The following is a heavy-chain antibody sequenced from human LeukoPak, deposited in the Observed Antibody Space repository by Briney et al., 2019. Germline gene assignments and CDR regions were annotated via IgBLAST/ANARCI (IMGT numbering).Heavy chain of an antibody. V-gene: IGHV3-7*01. Sequence: GGSLRLSCAASGFTFSNYWMSWVRQAPGKGLEWVANINPDGSEKYSVDSVTGRFTISRDNAENTMFLQMNSLRAEDSAIYYCARDLAAWDVWGKGTTVTVSS. CDR2: INPDGSEK. CDR1: GFTFSNYW. CDR3: ARDLAAWDV. J-gene: IGHJ6*04.